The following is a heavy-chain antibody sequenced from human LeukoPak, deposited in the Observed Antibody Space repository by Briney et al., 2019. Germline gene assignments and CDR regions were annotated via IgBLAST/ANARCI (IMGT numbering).Heavy chain of an antibody. CDR2: ISGSSGST. D-gene: IGHD1-26*01. V-gene: IGHV3-23*01. CDR3: AKVRDEWELPDY. Sequence: SGGSLRLSCAASGFTFSSYSISWVRQAPGKGLEWVSAISGSSGSTYYADSVEGRFTISRDNSKNTLYLQMNSLRAEDTAVYYCAKVRDEWELPDYWGQGTLVTVSS. CDR1: GFTFSSYS. J-gene: IGHJ4*02.